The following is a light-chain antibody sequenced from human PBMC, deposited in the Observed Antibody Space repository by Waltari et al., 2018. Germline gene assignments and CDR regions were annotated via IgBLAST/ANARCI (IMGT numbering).Light chain of an antibody. CDR1: ALYKQH. Sequence: SYDLTQPPSVSVSPGLTPRLPRSGDALYKQHISWYPVRSGQAPVVVIYDDSKQPSGIPERFSGSSSGTMATLTITRAQVDDEGDYYCYSTDNSDNHRGVFGGGTRVTVL. V-gene: IGLV3-10*01. J-gene: IGLJ3*02. CDR2: DDS. CDR3: YSTDNSDNHRGV.